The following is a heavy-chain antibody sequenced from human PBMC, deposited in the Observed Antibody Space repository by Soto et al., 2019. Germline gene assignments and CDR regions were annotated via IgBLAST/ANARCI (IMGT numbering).Heavy chain of an antibody. D-gene: IGHD6-19*01. CDR3: ARGLARQQWLALGWFDP. CDR2: IYHSGST. J-gene: IGHJ5*02. V-gene: IGHV4-30-2*01. Sequence: PSETLSLTCAVSGGSISSGGYSWSWIRQPPGKGLEWIGYIYHSGSTYYNPSLKSRVTISVDRSKNQFSLKLSSVTAADTAVYYCARGLARQQWLALGWFDPWGQGTLVTVSS. CDR1: GGSISSGGYS.